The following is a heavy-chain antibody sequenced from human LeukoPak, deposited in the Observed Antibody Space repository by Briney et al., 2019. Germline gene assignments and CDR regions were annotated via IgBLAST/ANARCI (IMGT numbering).Heavy chain of an antibody. Sequence: SETLSLTCTVSGGSISSGDYYWSWIRQPPGRGLEWIGYIYYSGSTYYNPSLKSRVTISVDMSKNQFSLKLSSVTAADTAVYYCMRGRRYTSSWSPFYYYMDVWGKGTTVTVSS. CDR2: IYYSGST. J-gene: IGHJ6*03. CDR3: MRGRRYTSSWSPFYYYMDV. D-gene: IGHD6-13*01. CDR1: GGSISSGDYY. V-gene: IGHV4-30-4*08.